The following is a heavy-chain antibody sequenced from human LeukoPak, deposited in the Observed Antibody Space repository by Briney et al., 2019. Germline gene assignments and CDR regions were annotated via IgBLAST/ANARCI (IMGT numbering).Heavy chain of an antibody. CDR1: GYTFTGYY. V-gene: IGHV1-2*02. J-gene: IGHJ4*02. CDR3: AKNPYEYYFDY. Sequence: ASVKVSCKASGYTFTGYYMHWVRQAPGQGLEWMGWINPNSGGTNYAQKFQGRVTMTRDTSIRTAYMELSGLRSDDTAVYYCAKNPYEYYFDYWGQGTLVTVSS. CDR2: INPNSGGT. D-gene: IGHD5-12*01.